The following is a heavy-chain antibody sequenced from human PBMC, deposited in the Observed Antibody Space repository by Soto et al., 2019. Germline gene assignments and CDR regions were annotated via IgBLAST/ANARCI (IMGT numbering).Heavy chain of an antibody. Sequence: PGGSLRLSCAASGFTFSDYYMSWIGKAPGKGLECVSYITSSGSPIYYADSVKGRFTISRDNAKNSLYLQMNSLRAEDTAVYYCARGAFTGWFDPWGQGTLVTVSS. J-gene: IGHJ5*02. V-gene: IGHV3-11*01. CDR3: ARGAFTGWFDP. D-gene: IGHD4-4*01. CDR1: GFTFSDYY. CDR2: ITSSGSPI.